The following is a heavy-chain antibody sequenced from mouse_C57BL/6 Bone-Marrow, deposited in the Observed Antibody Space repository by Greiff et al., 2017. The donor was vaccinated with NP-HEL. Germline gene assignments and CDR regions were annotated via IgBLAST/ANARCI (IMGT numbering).Heavy chain of an antibody. CDR3: ARSYYYGRRDY. J-gene: IGHJ2*01. Sequence: VQLQQSGAELARPGASVKLSCKASGYTFTSYGISWVKQRTGQGLEWIGEIYPRSGNTYYNEKFKGKATLTADKSSSTAYMELRSLTSEDAAVYFCARSYYYGRRDYWGQGTTLTVSS. D-gene: IGHD1-1*01. CDR2: IYPRSGNT. V-gene: IGHV1-81*01. CDR1: GYTFTSYG.